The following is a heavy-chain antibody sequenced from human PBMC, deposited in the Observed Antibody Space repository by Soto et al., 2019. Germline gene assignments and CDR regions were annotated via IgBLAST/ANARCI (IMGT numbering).Heavy chain of an antibody. V-gene: IGHV4-30-2*01. D-gene: IGHD2-15*01. J-gene: IGHJ4*02. CDR3: ARGEVVALGY. CDR1: GGSVSSGGYS. CDR2: IYHSGST. Sequence: SETLSLTCTVSGGSVSSGGYSWSWIRQPPGKGLEWIGYIYHSGSTYYNPSLKSRVTILVDRSKNQFSLKLSSVTAADTAVYYCARGEVVALGYWGQGTLVTVSS.